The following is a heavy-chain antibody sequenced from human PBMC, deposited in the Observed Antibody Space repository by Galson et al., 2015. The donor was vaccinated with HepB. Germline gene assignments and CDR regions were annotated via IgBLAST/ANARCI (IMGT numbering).Heavy chain of an antibody. D-gene: IGHD6-19*01. CDR1: GFTFSSYA. V-gene: IGHV3-30-3*01. J-gene: IGHJ4*02. CDR3: ARPAVLGIAVAGADY. Sequence: SLRLSCAASGFTFSSYAMHWVRQAPGKGLEWVAVISYDGSNKYYADSVKGRFTISRDNSKNTLYLQMNSLRAEDTAVYYCARPAVLGIAVAGADYWGQGTLVTVSS. CDR2: ISYDGSNK.